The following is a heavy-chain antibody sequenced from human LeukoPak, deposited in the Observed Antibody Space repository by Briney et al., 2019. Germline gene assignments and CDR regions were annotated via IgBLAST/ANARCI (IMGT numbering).Heavy chain of an antibody. Sequence: GGSLRLSCAASGFTVSSNYMSWVRQAPGKGLEWVSRINDDGTYTVYADSVKGRFTISRDNAKNTLYLQMNSLRGEDTAVYYCGREIQAPGKTLEYWGQGTLVTVSS. CDR1: GFTVSSNY. CDR3: GREIQAPGKTLEY. J-gene: IGHJ4*02. CDR2: INDDGTYT. V-gene: IGHV3-74*01.